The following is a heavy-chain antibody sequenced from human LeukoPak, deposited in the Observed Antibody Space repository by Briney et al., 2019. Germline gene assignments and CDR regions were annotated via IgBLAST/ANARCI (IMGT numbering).Heavy chain of an antibody. CDR1: GGSISSGSYY. Sequence: SQTLSLTCTVSGGSISSGSYYRSWIRQPAGKGLEWIGRIYTSGSTNYNPSLKSRVTISVDTSKNQFSLKLSSVTAADTAVYYCARDDPGYSSTKNGMDVWGQGTTVTVSS. V-gene: IGHV4-61*02. D-gene: IGHD6-13*01. J-gene: IGHJ6*02. CDR2: IYTSGST. CDR3: ARDDPGYSSTKNGMDV.